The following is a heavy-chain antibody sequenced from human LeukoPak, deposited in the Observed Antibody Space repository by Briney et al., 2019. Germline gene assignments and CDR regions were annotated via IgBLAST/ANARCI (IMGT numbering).Heavy chain of an antibody. J-gene: IGHJ5*02. CDR2: IIPIFGTA. D-gene: IGHD3-10*01. Sequence: EASVKVSCKASGGTFSSYAISWVRQAPGQGLEWMGGIIPIFGTANYAQKFQGRVTITADKSMSTAYMELSSLRSEDTAVYYCARDRGDNWFDPWGQGTLVTVSS. CDR3: ARDRGDNWFDP. V-gene: IGHV1-69*06. CDR1: GGTFSSYA.